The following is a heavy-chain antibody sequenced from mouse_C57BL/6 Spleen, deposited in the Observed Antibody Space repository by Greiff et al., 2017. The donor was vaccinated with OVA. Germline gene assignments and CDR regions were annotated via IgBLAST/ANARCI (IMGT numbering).Heavy chain of an antibody. Sequence: EVKVEESGGGLVKPGGSLKLSCAASGFTFSSYAMSWVRQTPEKRLGWVATISDGGSYTYYPDNVKGRFTISRDNAKNNLYLQKSHLKSEDTAMYYCARERKGLPYYFDYWGQGTTLTVSS. CDR1: GFTFSSYA. CDR2: ISDGGSYT. D-gene: IGHD2-4*01. CDR3: ARERKGLPYYFDY. V-gene: IGHV5-4*01. J-gene: IGHJ2*01.